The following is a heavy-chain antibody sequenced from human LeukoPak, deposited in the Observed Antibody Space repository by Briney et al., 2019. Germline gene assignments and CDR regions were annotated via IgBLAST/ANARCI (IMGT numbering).Heavy chain of an antibody. CDR1: GGSISSYY. V-gene: IGHV4-59*12. J-gene: IGHJ4*02. CDR3: ARRAPQTDYRPYYFDY. CDR2: IYYSGST. D-gene: IGHD4-11*01. Sequence: PSETLSLTCTVSGGSISSYYWSWIRQPPGKGLEWIGYIYYSGSTNYNPSLKSRVTISVDTSKNQFSLKLSSVTAADTAVYYCARRAPQTDYRPYYFDYWGQGTLVTVSS.